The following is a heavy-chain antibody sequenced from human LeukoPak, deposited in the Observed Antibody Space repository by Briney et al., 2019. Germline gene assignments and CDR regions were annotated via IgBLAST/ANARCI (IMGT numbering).Heavy chain of an antibody. CDR3: ARESYFWSGLPYYYYMDV. CDR1: GGSINIDNW. V-gene: IGHV4-4*02. Sequence: KTSETLSLTCAVSGGSINIDNWWSWVRQPPGKGLEWIGEIYHSGSTNYNPSLKSRVTVSVDKSKNQFSLKLSSVTAADTAVYYCARESYFWSGLPYYYYMDVWGKGTTVTVSS. D-gene: IGHD3-3*01. CDR2: IYHSGST. J-gene: IGHJ6*03.